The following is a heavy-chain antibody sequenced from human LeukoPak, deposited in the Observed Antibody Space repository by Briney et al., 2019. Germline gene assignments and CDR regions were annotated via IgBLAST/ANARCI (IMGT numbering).Heavy chain of an antibody. CDR1: GFTVSSNY. J-gene: IGHJ4*02. CDR3: ARGRGSYYGDYVAVFPYYFDY. Sequence: GGSLRLSCAASGFTVSSNYMSWVRQAPGKGLEWVSVIYSGGSTYYADSVKGRFTISRDNSKNTLYLQMNSLRAEDTAVYYCARGRGSYYGDYVAVFPYYFDYWGQGTLVTVSS. CDR2: IYSGGST. V-gene: IGHV3-53*01. D-gene: IGHD4-17*01.